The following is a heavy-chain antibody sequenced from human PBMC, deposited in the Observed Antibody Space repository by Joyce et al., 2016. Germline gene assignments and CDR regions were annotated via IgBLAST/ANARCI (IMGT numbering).Heavy chain of an antibody. CDR3: AKDRGSGYGHMTDVFDI. CDR1: AFTFSSYG. Sequence: QVHLVESGGGVVQPGRSLSISCAASAFTFSSYGMNWVRQAPGKGLWWLAVISFDGNNEYHADSVRGRFTISRDNSKNTLYLQMNNLIEEDTAVYYCAKDRGSGYGHMTDVFDIWGQGTKVTVSS. CDR2: ISFDGNNE. J-gene: IGHJ3*02. D-gene: IGHD3-22*01. V-gene: IGHV3-30*18.